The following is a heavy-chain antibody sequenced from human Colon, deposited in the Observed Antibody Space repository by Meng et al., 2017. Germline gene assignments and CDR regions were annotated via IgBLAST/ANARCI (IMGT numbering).Heavy chain of an antibody. CDR1: GFTFSKAW. Sequence: GESLKISCAASGFTFSKAWMTWVRQAPGKGLEWVGRIRGKTDGTIEYAASVKGRFTISRDDSENTLFLQMNSLKTEDTALYYCTTGIFFGELLTVFWGQGTLVTVSS. D-gene: IGHD3-10*01. J-gene: IGHJ4*02. CDR3: TTGIFFGELLTVF. CDR2: IRGKTDGTI. V-gene: IGHV3-15*01.